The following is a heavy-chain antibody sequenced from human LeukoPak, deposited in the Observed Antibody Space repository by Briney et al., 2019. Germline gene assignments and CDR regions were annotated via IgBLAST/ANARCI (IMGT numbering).Heavy chain of an antibody. CDR3: MRHEEEDGYNAKPFDF. Sequence: PSETLSLTCTVSGGSISNSNYYWGWVRQPPGKGLEWIGTIYYSGNTYYNPSLKSRVIISVDTSKNQFSLRLSSVTAADTAVYFCMRHEEEDGYNAKPFDFWGQGTLVTVSS. D-gene: IGHD5-24*01. CDR1: GGSISNSNYY. CDR2: IYYSGNT. V-gene: IGHV4-39*01. J-gene: IGHJ4*02.